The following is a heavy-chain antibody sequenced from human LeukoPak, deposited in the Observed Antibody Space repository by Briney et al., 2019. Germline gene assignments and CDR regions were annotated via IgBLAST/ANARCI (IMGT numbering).Heavy chain of an antibody. V-gene: IGHV5-51*01. CDR3: ARQVAVAGTGGLDY. D-gene: IGHD6-19*01. CDR2: IYPGDSDT. J-gene: IGHJ4*02. Sequence: GGSLRLSCAASGFTFTSYWMHWVRQAPGKGLEWMGIIYPGDSDTRYSPSFQGQVTISADKSISTAYLQWSSLKASDTAMYYCARQVAVAGTGGLDYWGQGTLVTVSS. CDR1: GFTFTSYW.